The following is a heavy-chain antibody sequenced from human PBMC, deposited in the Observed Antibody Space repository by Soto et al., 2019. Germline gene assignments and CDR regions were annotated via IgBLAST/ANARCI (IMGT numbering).Heavy chain of an antibody. Sequence: QVQLVQSGAEVKKPGASVKVSCKASGYPFTSFGISWVRKAPGQGLEWMGWISAYNGNTNYAETLQGRVTMTTDTSTSTAYMELRSLRSDDTAVYYCARDHRGGTDAFDIWGQGTMVTVSS. V-gene: IGHV1-18*01. CDR1: GYPFTSFG. CDR3: ARDHRGGTDAFDI. D-gene: IGHD2-15*01. J-gene: IGHJ3*02. CDR2: ISAYNGNT.